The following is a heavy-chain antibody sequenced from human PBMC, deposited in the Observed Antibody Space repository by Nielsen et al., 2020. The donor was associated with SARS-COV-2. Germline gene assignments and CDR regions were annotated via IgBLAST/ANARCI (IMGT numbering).Heavy chain of an antibody. D-gene: IGHD3-22*01. CDR3: ASDNYDSSGYSYGMDV. CDR1: GFTFSSYA. V-gene: IGHV3-23*01. Sequence: GESLKISCTASGFTFSSYAMSWVRQAPGKGLEWVSAISGSGSRTYYADSVKGRFTISRDKSKNTLFVLMNSLRAEDTAVYYCASDNYDSSGYSYGMDVWGQGTTVTVSS. J-gene: IGHJ6*02. CDR2: ISGSGSRT.